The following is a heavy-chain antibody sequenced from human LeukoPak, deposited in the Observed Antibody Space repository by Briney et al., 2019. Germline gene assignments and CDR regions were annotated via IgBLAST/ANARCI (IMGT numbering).Heavy chain of an antibody. Sequence: ASVMVSCKASGYTFTSYGISWVRQAPGQGLEWMGWISAYNGNTNYAQKLQGRVTMTTDTSTSTAYMELRSPRSDDTAVYYCAREDEFGIAVAGRLNWFDLWGQGTLVTVSS. CDR3: AREDEFGIAVAGRLNWFDL. CDR1: GYTFTSYG. CDR2: ISAYNGNT. V-gene: IGHV1-18*01. D-gene: IGHD6-19*01. J-gene: IGHJ5*02.